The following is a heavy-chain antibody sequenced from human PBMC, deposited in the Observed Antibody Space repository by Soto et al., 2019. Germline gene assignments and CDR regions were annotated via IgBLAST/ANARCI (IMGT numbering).Heavy chain of an antibody. CDR2: ISSSGTTI. CDR1: GFTFSDHY. CDR3: ARVGDMAYKD. V-gene: IGHV3-11*01. D-gene: IGHD3-3*01. Sequence: QVQLVESGGGLVKPGGSLRLSCAASGFTFSDHYMTWIRQAPGKVLEWLSYISSSGTTIYYAESVRGRFTISRDNAKNSLYLQMNSLRVDDSAVYYCARVGDMAYKDWGQGTLVTVSP. J-gene: IGHJ4*02.